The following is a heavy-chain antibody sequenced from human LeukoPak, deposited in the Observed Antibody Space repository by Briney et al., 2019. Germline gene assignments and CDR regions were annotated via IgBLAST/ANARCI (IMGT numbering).Heavy chain of an antibody. V-gene: IGHV1-18*01. CDR3: ARVHYCSGGSCYPRGDYYYYYMDV. CDR2: ISAYNGKT. Sequence: ASVKVSCKASGYTFTSYGISWVRQAPGQGLEWMGWISAYNGKTNYAQKLQGRVTMTTDTSTSTAYMELRSLRSDDTAVYYCARVHYCSGGSCYPRGDYYYYYMDVWGKGTTDTVSS. J-gene: IGHJ6*03. D-gene: IGHD2-15*01. CDR1: GYTFTSYG.